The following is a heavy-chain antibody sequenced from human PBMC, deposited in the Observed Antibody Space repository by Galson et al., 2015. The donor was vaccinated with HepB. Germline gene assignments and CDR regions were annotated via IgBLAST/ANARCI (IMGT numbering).Heavy chain of an antibody. V-gene: IGHV3-11*06. D-gene: IGHD1-26*01. CDR1: GFTFSDYY. J-gene: IGHJ4*02. CDR3: ARVRLAGSNGQYYFDY. CDR2: VSSSGLYT. Sequence: SLRLSCAASGFTFSDYYMSWVRQAPGKGLEWLSYVSSSGLYTNYADSVKGRSTISRDNAKTSLYLQMNSLRAEDTAIYYCARVRLAGSNGQYYFDYWGQGALLTVSS.